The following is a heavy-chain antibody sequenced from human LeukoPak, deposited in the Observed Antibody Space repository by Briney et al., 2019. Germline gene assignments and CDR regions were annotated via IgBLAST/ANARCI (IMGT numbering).Heavy chain of an antibody. Sequence: GGSLRLSCAASEFTFSSYGMHWVRKAPGKGLEWVALIWYDGSNEYYADSVKGRFAISRDNSKNTLYLQMNSLRAEDTAVYYCAREVQDAFDIWGQGTMVIVSS. CDR1: EFTFSSYG. V-gene: IGHV3-33*01. J-gene: IGHJ3*02. CDR3: AREVQDAFDI. CDR2: IWYDGSNE.